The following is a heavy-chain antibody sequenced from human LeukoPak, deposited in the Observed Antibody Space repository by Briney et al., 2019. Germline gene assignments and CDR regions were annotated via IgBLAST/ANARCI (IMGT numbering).Heavy chain of an antibody. CDR1: GGSISSDNW. Sequence: SETLSLTCAVSGGSISSDNWWSWVRQPPGKGLEWIGESYQSGSPNYNSSLKSRVTISEDKSKNQFSLKLSSVTAADTAVYYCARARGYDKGPFDYWGQGTLVTVSS. V-gene: IGHV4-4*02. CDR2: SYQSGSP. D-gene: IGHD5-12*01. CDR3: ARARGYDKGPFDY. J-gene: IGHJ4*02.